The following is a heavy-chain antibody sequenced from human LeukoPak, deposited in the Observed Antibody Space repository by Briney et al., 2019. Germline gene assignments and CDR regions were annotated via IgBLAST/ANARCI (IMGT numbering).Heavy chain of an antibody. D-gene: IGHD2-15*01. CDR1: GYTFTSYD. J-gene: IGHJ4*02. CDR3: ARVGRVYCSGGSCRRYYFDY. Sequence: GASVKVSCKASGYTFTSYDINWVRQATGQGLEWMGWMNPNSGNTGYAQKFQGRVTMTRNTSISTAYMELSSLRSEDTAVYYCARVGRVYCSGGSCRRYYFDYWGQGTLVTVSS. CDR2: MNPNSGNT. V-gene: IGHV1-8*01.